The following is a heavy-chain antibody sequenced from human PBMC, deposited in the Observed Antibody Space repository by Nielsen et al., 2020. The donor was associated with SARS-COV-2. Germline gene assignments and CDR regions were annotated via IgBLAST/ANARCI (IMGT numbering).Heavy chain of an antibody. CDR1: GFAFSSYT. J-gene: IGHJ4*02. CDR2: ITGTSSHI. V-gene: IGHV3-21*01. Sequence: GESLKISCAASGFAFSSYTMSWVRQAPGKGLEWVSFITGTSSHISYGDSVRGRFTISRDNAKNSLHLQMNSLRGEDTAVYYCARAPSPDDSSGGGYWGQGTLVTVSS. CDR3: ARAPSPDDSSGGGY. D-gene: IGHD3-22*01.